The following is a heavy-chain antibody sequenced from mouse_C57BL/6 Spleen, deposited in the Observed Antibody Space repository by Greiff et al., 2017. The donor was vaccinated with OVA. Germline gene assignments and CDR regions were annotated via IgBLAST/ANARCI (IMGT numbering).Heavy chain of an antibody. CDR1: GYTFTDYY. D-gene: IGHD4-1*01. CDR3: AREDWDEGYYFDY. CDR2: IYPGSGNT. Sequence: QVQLQQSGAELVRPGASVKLSCKASGYTFTDYYINWVKQRPGQGLEWIARIYPGSGNTYYNEKFKGKATLTAEKSSSTAYMQLSSLTSEDSAVYFCAREDWDEGYYFDYWGQGTTLTVSS. V-gene: IGHV1-76*01. J-gene: IGHJ2*01.